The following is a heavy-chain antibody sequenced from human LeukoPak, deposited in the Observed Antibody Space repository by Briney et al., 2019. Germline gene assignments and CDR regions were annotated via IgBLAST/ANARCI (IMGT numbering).Heavy chain of an antibody. J-gene: IGHJ4*02. V-gene: IGHV4-59*11. CDR3: ARDPGDTDWYNFDS. CDR1: GGSMSGHF. Sequence: PSETLSLTCTVSGGSMSGHFWSWFRRPPGKGLENIGYIHSSGSTNYNPSYKSRVTVSLEMSKNQFSLSLSFVTAADTAVYYCARDPGDTDWYNFDSWGQGALVTVSS. D-gene: IGHD3-9*01. CDR2: IHSSGST.